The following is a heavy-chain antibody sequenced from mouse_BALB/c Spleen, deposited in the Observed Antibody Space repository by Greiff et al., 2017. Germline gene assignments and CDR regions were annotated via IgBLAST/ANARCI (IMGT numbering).Heavy chain of an antibody. Sequence: QVQLKESGPGLVAPSQSLSITCTVSGFSLTGYGVNWVRQPPGKGLEWLGMIWGDGSTDYNSALKSRLSISKDNSKSQVFLKMNSLQTDDTARYYCARDRDGYEDYFDYWGQGTTLTVSS. CDR1: GFSLTGYG. D-gene: IGHD2-2*01. CDR2: IWGDGST. V-gene: IGHV2-6-7*01. J-gene: IGHJ2*01. CDR3: ARDRDGYEDYFDY.